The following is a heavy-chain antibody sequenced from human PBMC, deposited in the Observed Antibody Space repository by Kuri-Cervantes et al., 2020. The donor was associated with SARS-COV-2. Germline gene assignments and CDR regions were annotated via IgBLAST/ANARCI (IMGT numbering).Heavy chain of an antibody. CDR3: AGATVTTYWGTYYFDY. J-gene: IGHJ4*02. V-gene: IGHV3-53*04. CDR1: GFTVSSNY. Sequence: GESLKISCAASGFTVSSNYMSWVRQAPGKGLEWVSVIYSGGSTYYADSVKGRFTISRHNSKNTLYLQMNSLRAEDTAVYYCAGATVTTYWGTYYFDYWGQGTLVTVSS. CDR2: IYSGGST. D-gene: IGHD4-17*01.